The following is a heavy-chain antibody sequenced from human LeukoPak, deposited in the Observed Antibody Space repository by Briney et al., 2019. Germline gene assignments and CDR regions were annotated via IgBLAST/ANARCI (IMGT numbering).Heavy chain of an antibody. J-gene: IGHJ3*02. CDR1: GGSISSSSYY. Sequence: SQTLSLTCTVSGGSISSSSYYWGWIRQPPGKGLEWIGSIYYSGSTYYNPSLKSRVTISVDTSKNQFSLKLSSVTAADTAVNYCARPRGGIVPFDIWGQGTMVTVSS. V-gene: IGHV4-39*01. CDR2: IYYSGST. CDR3: ARPRGGIVPFDI. D-gene: IGHD2/OR15-2a*01.